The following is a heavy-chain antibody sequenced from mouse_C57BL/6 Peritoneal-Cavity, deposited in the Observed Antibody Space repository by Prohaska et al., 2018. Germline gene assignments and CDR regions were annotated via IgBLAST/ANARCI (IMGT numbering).Heavy chain of an antibody. D-gene: IGHD1-1*02. CDR3: ARYGDAYYFDY. J-gene: IGHJ2*01. CDR2: INPSNGGT. Sequence: QKPGHVLEWIGDINPSNGGTNYNEKFKSKATLTVDKSSSTAYMQLSSLTAEDSAVYYCARYGDAYYFDYWGQGTTLTVSS. V-gene: IGHV1-53*01.